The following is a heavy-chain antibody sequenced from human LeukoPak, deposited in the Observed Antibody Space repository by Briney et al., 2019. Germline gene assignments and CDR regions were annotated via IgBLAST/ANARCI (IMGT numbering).Heavy chain of an antibody. J-gene: IGHJ6*03. CDR1: GGSISSYY. CDR3: ARERTYSSSWGTNYYYYMDV. CDR2: IYTSGST. D-gene: IGHD6-13*01. V-gene: IGHV4-4*07. Sequence: SETLSLTCTVSGGSISSYYWSWIRQPAGKGLEWIGRIYTSGSTNYNPSLKSRVTMSVDTSKNQFSLKLSSVTAADTAVYYCARERTYSSSWGTNYYYYMDVWGKGTTVTISS.